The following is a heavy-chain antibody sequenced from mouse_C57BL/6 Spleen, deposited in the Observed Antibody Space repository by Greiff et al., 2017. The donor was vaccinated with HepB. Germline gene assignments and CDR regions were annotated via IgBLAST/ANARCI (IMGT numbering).Heavy chain of an antibody. Sequence: QVQLQQPGAELVKPGASVKLSCKASGYTFTSYWMHWVKQRPGQGLEWIGMIHPNSGSTNYNEKFKSKATLTVDKSSSTAYMQRSSLTSEDSAVYYCARWGTIVSMDYWGQGTSVTVSS. V-gene: IGHV1-64*01. D-gene: IGHD2-14*01. CDR1: GYTFTSYW. CDR3: ARWGTIVSMDY. CDR2: IHPNSGST. J-gene: IGHJ4*01.